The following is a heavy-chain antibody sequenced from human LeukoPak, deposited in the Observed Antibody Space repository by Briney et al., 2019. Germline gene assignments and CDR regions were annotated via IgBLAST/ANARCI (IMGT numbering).Heavy chain of an antibody. CDR3: ARAIKRSGIAAAGLNWFDP. J-gene: IGHJ5*02. D-gene: IGHD6-13*01. Sequence: GASVKVSCKASGGTFSSYAISWVRQAPGQGLEWMGGIIPIFGTANYAQKFQGRVTITADESTSTAYMELSSLRSEDTAVYYCARAIKRSGIAAAGLNWFDPWGQGTLVTVPS. CDR2: IIPIFGTA. CDR1: GGTFSSYA. V-gene: IGHV1-69*13.